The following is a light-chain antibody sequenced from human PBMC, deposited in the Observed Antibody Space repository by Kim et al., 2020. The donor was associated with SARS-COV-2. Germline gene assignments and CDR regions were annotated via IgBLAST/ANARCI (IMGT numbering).Light chain of an antibody. CDR2: GKN. Sequence: SSELTQDPAVSVALGQTVRITCQGDSLRRYYASWYQQKPGQAPVLVIYGKNNRPSGIPDRFSGSSSGNTASLTITGAQAEDEADYYCNSRDSSGNQLVFG. CDR1: SLRRYY. CDR3: NSRDSSGNQLV. J-gene: IGLJ2*01. V-gene: IGLV3-19*01.